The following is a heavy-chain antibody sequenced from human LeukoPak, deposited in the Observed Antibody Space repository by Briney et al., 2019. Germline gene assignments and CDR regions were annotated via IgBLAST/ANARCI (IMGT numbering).Heavy chain of an antibody. J-gene: IGHJ4*02. D-gene: IGHD1-7*01. CDR3: ARAHNWKYGSFDF. CDR1: GFTFSDYY. CDR2: ISSSGSTI. Sequence: GGSLRLSCAASGFTFSDYYISWIRQAPGKGLEWVSYISSSGSTIYYADSVKGRFTISRDNAKNSLYLQMNSLRAEDTAVYYCARAHNWKYGSFDFWGQGTLVTVSS. V-gene: IGHV3-11*04.